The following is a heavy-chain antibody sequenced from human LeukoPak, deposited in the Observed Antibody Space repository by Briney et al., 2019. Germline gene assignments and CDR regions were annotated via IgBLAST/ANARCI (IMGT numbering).Heavy chain of an antibody. CDR3: ARDLAAGGTYPHY. D-gene: IGHD6-13*01. CDR2: IYSDGST. V-gene: IGHV3-53*01. Sequence: PGGSLRLSCAASGFTVSSNYMSWVRQAPGKGPEWVSVIYSDGSTYYADSVKGRFTISRDTSKNTLYLQMNSLRTEDTAAYYCARDLAAGGTYPHYWGQGTLVSVSS. CDR1: GFTVSSNY. J-gene: IGHJ4*02.